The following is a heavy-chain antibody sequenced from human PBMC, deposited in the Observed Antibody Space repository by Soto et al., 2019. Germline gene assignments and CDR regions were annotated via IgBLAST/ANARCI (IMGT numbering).Heavy chain of an antibody. CDR1: GYH. CDR2: IYYSGST. J-gene: IGHJ3*02. Sequence: GYHRSFINQPPGKGLEWIGYIYYSGSTYYNPSLKSRVTISVDNSKKKLCLQVNSLRADDTAVYYCAKMTTMTVGPFDIWGQGTMVTVSS. V-gene: IGHV4-31*02. CDR3: AKMTTMTVGPFDI. D-gene: IGHD4-17*01.